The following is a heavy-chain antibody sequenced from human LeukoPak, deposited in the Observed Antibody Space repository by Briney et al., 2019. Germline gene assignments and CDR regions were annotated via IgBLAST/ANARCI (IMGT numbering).Heavy chain of an antibody. D-gene: IGHD6-19*01. CDR3: AARGYSSGWLVFDY. J-gene: IGHJ4*02. CDR1: GFTFSSYW. Sequence: GGSLRLSCAASGFTFSSYWMHWVRQAPGKGLVWVSRINSDGSSTSYADSVKGRFTISRDNAKNTLYLQINSLRAEDTAVYYCAARGYSSGWLVFDYWGQGTLVTVSS. CDR2: INSDGSST. V-gene: IGHV3-74*01.